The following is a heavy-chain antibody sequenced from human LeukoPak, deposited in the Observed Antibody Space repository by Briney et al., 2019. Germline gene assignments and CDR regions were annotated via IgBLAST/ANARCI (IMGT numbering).Heavy chain of an antibody. CDR3: AKDLSPGPD. CDR1: GFTFSSSS. V-gene: IGHV3-23*01. Sequence: GGSLRLSCAASGFTFSSSSMNWVRQAPGKGLKWGSAIIVSGLTTYYAHSVRGRFPISRDNPKHTLYLPMNSLRAAVTAVYYCAKDLSPGPDWGQGTLVTVSS. J-gene: IGHJ4*02. CDR2: IIVSGLTT.